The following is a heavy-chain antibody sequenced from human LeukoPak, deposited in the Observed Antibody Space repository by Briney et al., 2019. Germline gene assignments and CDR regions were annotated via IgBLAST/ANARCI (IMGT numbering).Heavy chain of an antibody. CDR3: ARTHPGLVGAMSPDY. J-gene: IGHJ4*02. V-gene: IGHV1-69*05. CDR2: IIPIFGTA. CDR1: GGTFSSYA. D-gene: IGHD1-26*01. Sequence: SVKVSCKASGGTFSSYAISWVRQAPGQGLEWMGGIIPIFGTANYAQKLQGRVTMTTDTSTSTAYMELRSLRSDDTAVYYCARTHPGLVGAMSPDYWGQGTLVTVSS.